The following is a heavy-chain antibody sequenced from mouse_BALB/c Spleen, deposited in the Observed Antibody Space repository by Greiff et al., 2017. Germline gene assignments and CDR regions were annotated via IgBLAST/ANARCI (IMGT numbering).Heavy chain of an antibody. CDR3: ARRSGYLYAMDY. Sequence: KLVESGGGLVKPGGSLKLSCAASGFAFSSYDMSWVRQTPEKRLEWVAYFSSGGGSTYYPDTVKGRFTISRDNAKNTLYLQMSSLKSEDTAMYYCARRSGYLYAMDYWGQGTSVTVSS. J-gene: IGHJ4*01. V-gene: IGHV5-12-1*01. D-gene: IGHD3-1*01. CDR2: FSSGGGST. CDR1: GFAFSSYD.